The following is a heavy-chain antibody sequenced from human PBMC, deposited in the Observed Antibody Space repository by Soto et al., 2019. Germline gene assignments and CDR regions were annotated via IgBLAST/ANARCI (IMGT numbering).Heavy chain of an antibody. V-gene: IGHV4-30-2*01. CDR1: GGSISSGGYS. CDR2: IYHSGST. D-gene: IGHD6-19*01. J-gene: IGHJ6*02. Sequence: SETLSLTCAVSGGSISSGGYSWSWIRQPPGKGLEWIGYIYHSGSTYYNPSLKSRVTISVDRSKNQFSLKLSSVTAADTAVYYCARAMEGYSSGWYGDPYYYYGMDVWGQGTTVTAP. CDR3: ARAMEGYSSGWYGDPYYYYGMDV.